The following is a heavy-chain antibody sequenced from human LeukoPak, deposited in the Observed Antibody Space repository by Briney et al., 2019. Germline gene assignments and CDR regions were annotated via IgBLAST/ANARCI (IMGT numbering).Heavy chain of an antibody. J-gene: IGHJ4*02. CDR3: AKDQNSGSGSYSNFNY. Sequence: GGSLRLSCAASGFTLSNYAMSWVRQAPGKGLEWVSGISGSGGSTYYADSVKGRFTIPRDNSRNTLHLQMNNLRAEDTALYYCAKDQNSGSGSYSNFNYWGQGTLVTVSS. CDR1: GFTLSNYA. CDR2: ISGSGGST. V-gene: IGHV3-23*01. D-gene: IGHD3-10*01.